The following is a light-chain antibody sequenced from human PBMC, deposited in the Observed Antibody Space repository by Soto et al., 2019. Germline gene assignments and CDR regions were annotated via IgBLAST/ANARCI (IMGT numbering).Light chain of an antibody. Sequence: QSALTQPPSASGSPGQSVTLSCTGTSSDVGGYNYVSWYQQHPGKAPKLMIYEVSKRPSGVPDRFSGSKSGNTASLTVSGLQAEDEADYYCSSYAGSNNFRVFGTGTKLTVL. CDR2: EVS. V-gene: IGLV2-8*01. CDR1: SSDVGGYNY. J-gene: IGLJ1*01. CDR3: SSYAGSNNFRV.